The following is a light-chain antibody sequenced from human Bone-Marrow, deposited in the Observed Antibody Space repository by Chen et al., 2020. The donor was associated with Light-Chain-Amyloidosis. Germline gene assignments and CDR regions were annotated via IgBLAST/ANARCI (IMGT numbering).Light chain of an antibody. V-gene: IGLV3-25*03. CDR1: VLPKKY. CDR3: QSTNSRDTSYF. CDR2: RNT. Sequence: SSELTQPPSVSVSPGQTASISCSGHVLPKKYVYWYQQKPGQAPVLVLYRNTERHSGIPERFAGSSPGSTVTLTIRGVQAEDEADYYCQSTNSRDTSYFFGGGTKVTVL. J-gene: IGLJ1*01.